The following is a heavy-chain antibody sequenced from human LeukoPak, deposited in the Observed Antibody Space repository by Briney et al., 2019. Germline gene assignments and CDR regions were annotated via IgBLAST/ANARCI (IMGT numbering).Heavy chain of an antibody. J-gene: IGHJ4*02. CDR3: ARDGVQRFYYDSSGYYYYFDY. CDR2: MNPNSGNT. D-gene: IGHD3-22*01. V-gene: IGHV1-8*03. Sequence: ASVKVSCKASGYTFTSYDINWVRQATGQGLEWMGWMNPNSGNTGYAQKFQGRVTITRNTSISTAYMELSSLRSEDTAVYYCARDGVQRFYYDSSGYYYYFDYWGQGTLVTVSS. CDR1: GYTFTSYD.